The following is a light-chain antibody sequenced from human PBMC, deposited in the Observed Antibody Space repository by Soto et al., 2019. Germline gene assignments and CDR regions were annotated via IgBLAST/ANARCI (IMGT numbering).Light chain of an antibody. J-gene: IGKJ2*01. CDR2: KTS. CDR1: ESSSSW. CDR3: QPYNSYLYT. Sequence: DIQMTQAPSTLSASVGDRVTITCRASESSSSWLAWYQQKPGKAPQLLIYKTSNLQNGVPSRFSGSGSGTEFTLTISSLQPDDFATYYCQPYNSYLYTFGQGTKLEIK. V-gene: IGKV1-5*03.